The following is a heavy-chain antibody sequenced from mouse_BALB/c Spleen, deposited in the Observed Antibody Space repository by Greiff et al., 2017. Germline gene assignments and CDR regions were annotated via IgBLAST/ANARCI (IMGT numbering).Heavy chain of an antibody. CDR3: ARGGRYGYYAMDY. CDR1: GFTFSSFG. CDR2: ISSGSSTI. J-gene: IGHJ4*01. V-gene: IGHV5-17*02. Sequence: EVKVVESGGGLVQPGGSRKLSCAASGFTFSSFGMHWVRQAPEKGLEWVAYISSGSSTIYYADTVKGRFTISRDNPKNTLFLQMTSLRSEDTAMYYCARGGRYGYYAMDYWGQGTSVTVSS. D-gene: IGHD2-14*01.